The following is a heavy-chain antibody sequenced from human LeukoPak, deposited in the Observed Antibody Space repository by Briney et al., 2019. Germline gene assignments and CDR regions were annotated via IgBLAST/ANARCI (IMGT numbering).Heavy chain of an antibody. Sequence: GGSLRLSCAAFGFTFSAYWMSWVRQAPGKGLEWVANIKQDGSEKYYVDSVKGRFTISRDNAKNSLYLQMNSLRAEDTAVYYCARDERYETDAFDIWGQGTMVTVSS. J-gene: IGHJ3*02. CDR1: GFTFSAYW. D-gene: IGHD5-12*01. CDR3: ARDERYETDAFDI. V-gene: IGHV3-7*01. CDR2: IKQDGSEK.